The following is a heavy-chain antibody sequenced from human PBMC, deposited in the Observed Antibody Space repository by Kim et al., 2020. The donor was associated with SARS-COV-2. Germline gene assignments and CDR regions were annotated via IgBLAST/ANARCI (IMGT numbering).Heavy chain of an antibody. CDR3: ARGPQRWLGGWFDP. V-gene: IGHV4-59*13. D-gene: IGHD5-12*01. Sequence: SETLSLTCTVSGGSISSYYWSWIRQPPGKGLEWIGYIYYSGSTNYNPSLKSRVTISVDTSKNQFSLKLSSVTAADTAVYYCARGPQRWLGGWFDPWGQGTLVTVSS. J-gene: IGHJ5*02. CDR1: GGSISSYY. CDR2: IYYSGST.